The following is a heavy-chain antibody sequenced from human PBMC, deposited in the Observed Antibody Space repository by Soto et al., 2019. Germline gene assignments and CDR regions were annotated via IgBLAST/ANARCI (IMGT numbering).Heavy chain of an antibody. CDR3: AKDRDPGYFDY. V-gene: IGHV3-23*01. CDR2: ISGSGGST. CDR1: GFTFSSYA. Sequence: EVQLLESGGGLVQPGGSLRLSCAASGFTFSSYAMSWVRQAPGKGLEWVSAISGSGGSTYYADSVKGRFTISRDNSKKTLYLQMNIRRAEDTAVYYCAKDRDPGYFDYWGHGTLVTVSS. J-gene: IGHJ4*01.